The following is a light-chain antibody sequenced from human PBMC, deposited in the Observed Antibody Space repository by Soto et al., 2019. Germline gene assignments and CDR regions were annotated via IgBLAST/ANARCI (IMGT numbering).Light chain of an antibody. V-gene: IGKV3-20*01. J-gene: IGKJ1*01. CDR2: DAS. CDR3: QVYGRSPLNLT. Sequence: EIVLTQSPATLSLSPGERATLSCRASQSVSSYLAWYQQKPGQAPRLLIYDASSRATGIPDRFSGSGSGTDFTLTISRLESEDFAVYYCQVYGRSPLNLTFGPGTKVDIK. CDR1: QSVSSY.